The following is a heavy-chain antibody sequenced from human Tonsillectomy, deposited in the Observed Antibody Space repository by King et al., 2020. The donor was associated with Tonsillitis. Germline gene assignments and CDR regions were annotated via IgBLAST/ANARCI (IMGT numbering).Heavy chain of an antibody. CDR1: GYTFSSYD. CDR3: ARGVGYCSGGSCRFDP. CDR2: MNPNSGNT. J-gene: IGHJ5*02. Sequence: VQLVHSGAEVKKPGASVKVSCKASGYTFSSYDINWVRQATGQGLEWMGCMNPNSGNTGYAQKFQGRVTMTRNPSISTAYMELSSLKSEDTAGYYCARGVGYCSGGSCRFDPWGQGTLVTVSS. D-gene: IGHD2-15*01. V-gene: IGHV1-8*01.